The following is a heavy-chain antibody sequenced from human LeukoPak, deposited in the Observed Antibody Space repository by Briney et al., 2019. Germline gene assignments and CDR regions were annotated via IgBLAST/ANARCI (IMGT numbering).Heavy chain of an antibody. CDR2: ISDSGGNT. D-gene: IGHD6-19*01. Sequence: GGSLRLSCAASGFTFSNAWMSWVRQAPGKGLEWVSSISDSGGNTYYADSGKGRFTISRDNSKNTLYLQMNSLRAEDTAVYYCAKDGVWQSYYFDYWGQGTLVTVSS. CDR3: AKDGVWQSYYFDY. V-gene: IGHV3-23*01. CDR1: GFTFSNAW. J-gene: IGHJ4*02.